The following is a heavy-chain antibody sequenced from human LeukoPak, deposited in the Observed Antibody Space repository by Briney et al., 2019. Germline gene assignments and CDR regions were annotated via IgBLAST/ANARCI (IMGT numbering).Heavy chain of an antibody. D-gene: IGHD6-19*01. CDR1: GYTFTRYD. CDR2: MNPNSGNT. V-gene: IGHV1-8*01. Sequence: ASVKVSCKASGYTFTRYDINWVRQATGQGLEWMGWMNPNSGNTGYAQKFQGRVTMIRNTSISTAYMELSSLRSDDTAVYYCARGLAVAGTGYWGRGTLVTVSS. J-gene: IGHJ4*02. CDR3: ARGLAVAGTGY.